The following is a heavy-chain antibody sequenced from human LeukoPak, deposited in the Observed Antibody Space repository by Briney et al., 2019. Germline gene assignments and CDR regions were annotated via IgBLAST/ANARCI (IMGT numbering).Heavy chain of an antibody. CDR1: GFTFSSYS. V-gene: IGHV3-21*01. J-gene: IGHJ4*02. CDR2: ISSSRSYI. CDR3: ARDRGVPYFITGTTTAFFDY. Sequence: GGSLRFSCAASGFTFSSYSMKWVRQAPGKGLEWVSSISSSRSYIYYADSVKGRFTISRDNAKNSLYLQMNSLRAEDTAVYYCARDRGVPYFITGTTTAFFDYWGQGTLVTVSS. D-gene: IGHD1-7*01.